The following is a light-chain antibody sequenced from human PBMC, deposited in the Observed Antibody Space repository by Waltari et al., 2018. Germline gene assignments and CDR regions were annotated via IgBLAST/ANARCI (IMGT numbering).Light chain of an antibody. CDR3: QQSYSTPPT. V-gene: IGKV1-39*01. CDR2: DAS. CDR1: QSIRSY. J-gene: IGKJ5*01. Sequence: DIQMTQSPSSLSASVGDRVTITCRASQSIRSYLNWYQQKPGKAPKILIYDASNLQSGVPSRFSGSGSGTDFTLTISRLQAEDFATYFCQQSYSTPPTFGQGTRLETK.